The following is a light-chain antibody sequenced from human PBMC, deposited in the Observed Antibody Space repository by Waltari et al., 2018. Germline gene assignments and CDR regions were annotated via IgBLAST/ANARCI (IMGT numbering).Light chain of an antibody. V-gene: IGKV3-15*01. CDR1: QSVNSN. J-gene: IGKJ1*01. CDR3: QQYNNFWT. Sequence: ELVMTQPPATLSVSPGERATFSCRASQSVNSNLPWFQQKPGQAPRLLIYGASTRAAGIPAWFSGSGSGAEFTLTISRLQSEYFAVYCCQQYNNFWTFGQGTKVEIK. CDR2: GAS.